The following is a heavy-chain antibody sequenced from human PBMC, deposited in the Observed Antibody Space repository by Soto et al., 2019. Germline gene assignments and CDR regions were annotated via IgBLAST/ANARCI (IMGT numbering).Heavy chain of an antibody. D-gene: IGHD7-27*01. CDR2: IYYSGST. CDR1: GGSISSYY. CDR3: ARRWGTYFDY. V-gene: IGHV4-59*01. Sequence: QVQLRESGPGLVKTSETLSLTCTVSGGSISSYYWSWIRQPPGKGLEWIGYIYYSGSTNYNPSLKSRVTISVDTSKNQFSLKLRSVTAADTAVYYCARRWGTYFDYWGQGTLVTVSS. J-gene: IGHJ4*02.